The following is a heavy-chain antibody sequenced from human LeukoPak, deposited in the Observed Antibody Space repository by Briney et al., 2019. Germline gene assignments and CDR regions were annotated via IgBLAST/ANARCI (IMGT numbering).Heavy chain of an antibody. CDR3: ARVNGPVDY. D-gene: IGHD1-1*01. CDR2: MDPNSGYT. V-gene: IGHV1-8*01. Sequence: ASVKVSCKTSGYTFTTYDINWVRQAAGQGLEWMGWMDPNSGYTGSAQKFQGRVTMTGDTSISTAYMDLSSLTSEDTAVYYCARVNGPVDYWGQGTLVTVSS. CDR1: GYTFTTYD. J-gene: IGHJ4*02.